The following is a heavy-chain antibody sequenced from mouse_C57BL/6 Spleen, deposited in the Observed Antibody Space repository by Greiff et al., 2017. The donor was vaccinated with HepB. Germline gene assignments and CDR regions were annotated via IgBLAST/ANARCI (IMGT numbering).Heavy chain of an antibody. J-gene: IGHJ3*01. D-gene: IGHD2-4*01. CDR2: ISNGGGST. V-gene: IGHV5-12*01. CDR1: GFTFSDYY. CDR3: ARHEGLRPFAY. Sequence: EVQGVESGGGLVQPGGSLKLSCAASGFTFSDYYMYWVRQTPEKRLEWVAYISNGGGSTYYPDTVKGRFTISRDNAKNTLYLQMSRLKSEDTAMYYCARHEGLRPFAYWGQGTLVTVSA.